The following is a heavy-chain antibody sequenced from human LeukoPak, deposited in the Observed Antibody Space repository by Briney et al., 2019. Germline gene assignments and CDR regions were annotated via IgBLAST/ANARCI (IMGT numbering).Heavy chain of an antibody. D-gene: IGHD3-9*01. CDR1: GYTFTGYY. CDR3: AARYFDWLSYGPDY. J-gene: IGHJ4*02. CDR2: INPNSGGT. V-gene: IGHV1-2*02. Sequence: ASVKVSCKASGYTFTGYYMHWVRQAPGQGLEWMGWINPNSGGTNYAQKFQGRVTMTRDTSISTAYMELSRLRSDDTAVYHCAARYFDWLSYGPDYWGQGTLVTVSS.